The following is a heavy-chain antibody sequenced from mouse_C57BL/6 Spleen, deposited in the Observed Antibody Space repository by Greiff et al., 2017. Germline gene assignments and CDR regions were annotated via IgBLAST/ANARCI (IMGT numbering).Heavy chain of an antibody. J-gene: IGHJ4*01. CDR2: FYPGSGSI. V-gene: IGHV1-62-2*01. D-gene: IGHD1-1*01. CDR3: ARHGDITSVERDAMDY. CDR1: GYTFTEYT. Sequence: LVESGAELVKPGASVKLSCKASGYTFTEYTIHWVKQRSGQGLEWIGWFYPGSGSIKYNEKFKDKATLTADKSSSTVYMELSSLTSEDSAVYFCARHGDITSVERDAMDYWGQGTTVTVSS.